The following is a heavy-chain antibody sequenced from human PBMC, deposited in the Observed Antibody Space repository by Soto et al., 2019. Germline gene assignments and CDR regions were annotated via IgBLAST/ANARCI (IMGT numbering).Heavy chain of an antibody. D-gene: IGHD2-21*02. J-gene: IGHJ4*02. Sequence: SETLSLTCTVSGGSISSSSYYWGWIRQPPGKGLEWIGSIYYSGSTYYNPSLKSRVTISVDTSKNQFSLKLSSVTAADTAVYYCAMLTKLTVYFVYCGQATLVIVSS. CDR3: AMLTKLTVYFVY. CDR2: IYYSGST. CDR1: GGSISSSSYY. V-gene: IGHV4-39*01.